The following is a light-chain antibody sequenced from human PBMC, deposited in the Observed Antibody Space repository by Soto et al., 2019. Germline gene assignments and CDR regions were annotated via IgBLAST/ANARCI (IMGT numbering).Light chain of an antibody. CDR1: QSVTGNS. CDR3: QQYGESPLT. V-gene: IGKV3-20*01. CDR2: AAS. J-gene: IGKJ3*01. Sequence: ELVLTHSPGTLPLSPREGVTLSCRASQSVTGNSLAWYQQKPGQAPRLLIYAASTRAAAVPDRFTGSGSGTDFALTISRLQPEDFGVYYCQQYGESPLTSGPGTKVDIK.